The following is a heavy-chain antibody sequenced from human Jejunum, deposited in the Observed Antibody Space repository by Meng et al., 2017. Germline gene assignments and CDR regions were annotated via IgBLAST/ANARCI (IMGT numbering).Heavy chain of an antibody. CDR1: GFTFNSYW. V-gene: IGHV3-74*01. J-gene: IGHJ4*02. CDR2: IKNDGSST. CDR3: ARGRYASVGFDY. D-gene: IGHD2-2*01. Sequence: EVQVVDSGGGLVQPGGSLRLSCAASGFTFNSYWMHWVRQGPGKGLVWVSQIKNDGSSTDYADSVKGRFTISRDNAKNMLYLQMNSLRAEDTAVYYCARGRYASVGFDYWGQGTLVTVSS.